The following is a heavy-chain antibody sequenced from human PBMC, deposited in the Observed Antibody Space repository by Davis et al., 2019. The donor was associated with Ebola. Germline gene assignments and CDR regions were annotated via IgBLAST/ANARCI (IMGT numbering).Heavy chain of an antibody. D-gene: IGHD6-19*01. Sequence: SQTLSLTRAISGDTVSSINADWNWIRQSPSRGLEWLGRTYYRSMWYYDYALAVKSRMTINPDTSKSQFSLQLSSVTPEDTAVYYCARGARGGSGWYDYWGQGTLVTVSS. CDR3: ARGARGGSGWYDY. V-gene: IGHV6-1*01. CDR1: GDTVSSINAD. J-gene: IGHJ4*02. CDR2: TYYRSMWYY.